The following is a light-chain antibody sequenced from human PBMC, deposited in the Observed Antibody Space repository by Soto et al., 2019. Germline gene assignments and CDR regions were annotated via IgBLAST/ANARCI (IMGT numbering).Light chain of an antibody. V-gene: IGKV1-9*01. Sequence: IQLTQSPSSLSASVGDRVLITCRASQGISSYLAWYQQKPGKAPKLLIYAASTLQSGVPSRFSGSGSGTDFTLIISSLQPEDFAAYYCQQLNSFPPTFGGGTKVQI. J-gene: IGKJ4*01. CDR2: AAS. CDR1: QGISSY. CDR3: QQLNSFPPT.